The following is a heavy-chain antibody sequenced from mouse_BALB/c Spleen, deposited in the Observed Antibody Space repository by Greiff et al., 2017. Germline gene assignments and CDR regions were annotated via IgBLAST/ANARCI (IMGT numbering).Heavy chain of an antibody. V-gene: IGHV8-12*01. D-gene: IGHD2-1*01. CDR3: ARSYGNYVAWFAY. CDR1: GFSLSTSGMG. Sequence: QVTLKVSGPGILQPPQTLSLTCSFSGFSLSTSGMGVSWIRQPSGKGLEWLAHIYWDDDKRYNPSLKSRLTISKDTSRNQVFLKITSVDTADTATYYCARSYGNYVAWFAYWGQGTLVTVSA. CDR2: IYWDDDK. J-gene: IGHJ3*01.